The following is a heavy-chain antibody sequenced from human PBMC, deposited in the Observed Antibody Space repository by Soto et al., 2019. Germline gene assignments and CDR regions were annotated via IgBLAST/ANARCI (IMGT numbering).Heavy chain of an antibody. CDR3: TTDWGSGTHYARAFDV. J-gene: IGHJ3*01. CDR1: GFAFKYAR. CDR2: IRSNIDGATT. Sequence: GGSLRLSCAASGFAFKYARMTWVRQAPGKGLEWVGHIRSNIDGATTAYAAPVKGRFAISRDESKNTVDLQMNSLITEDTAVYYCTTDWGSGTHYARAFDVWGQGTMVTVSS. V-gene: IGHV3-15*01. D-gene: IGHD3-16*01.